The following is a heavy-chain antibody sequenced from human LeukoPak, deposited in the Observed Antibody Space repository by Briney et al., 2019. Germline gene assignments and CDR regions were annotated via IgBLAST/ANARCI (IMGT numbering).Heavy chain of an antibody. D-gene: IGHD5-18*01. CDR2: IYYSGST. CDR3: ARDGTAMARYAFDI. J-gene: IGHJ3*02. V-gene: IGHV4-59*01. Sequence: SETLSLTCTVSGGSISSYYWSWIRQPPGKGLEWIGYIYYSGSTNYNPSLKSRVTISVDTSKNQFSLKLSSVTAADTAVYYCARDGTAMARYAFDIWGQGTMVTVSS. CDR1: GGSISSYY.